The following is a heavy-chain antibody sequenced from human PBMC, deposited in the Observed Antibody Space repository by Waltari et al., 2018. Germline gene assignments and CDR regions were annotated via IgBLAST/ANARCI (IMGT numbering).Heavy chain of an antibody. Sequence: VELQESGPGLVKPSQTLSLTCSVSGGSINSEFYYWNWIRQPAGKGLEWIGRIYTSGDTNYNPAPKTRVSIAVDTSRNQFSLKLTSVTAADTAVYYCARDLRHPSYYDFSFDTWGQGSLVTVSS. V-gene: IGHV4-61*02. D-gene: IGHD3-3*01. J-gene: IGHJ5*02. CDR1: GGSINSEFYY. CDR3: ARDLRHPSYYDFSFDT. CDR2: IYTSGDT.